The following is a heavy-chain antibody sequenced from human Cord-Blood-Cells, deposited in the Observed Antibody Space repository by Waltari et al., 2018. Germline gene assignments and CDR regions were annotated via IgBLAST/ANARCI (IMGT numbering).Heavy chain of an antibody. CDR3: ARARRPKGSSWYPGMDAFDI. Sequence: QVQLQESGPGLVKPSETLSLTCAVSGYSISSGYYWGWIRQPPGKGREWIGSIYHSGSTYYNPSLKSRVTISVDTSKNQFSLKLSSVTAADTAVYYCARARRPKGSSWYPGMDAFDIWGQGTMVTVSS. J-gene: IGHJ3*02. V-gene: IGHV4-38-2*01. D-gene: IGHD6-13*01. CDR2: IYHSGST. CDR1: GYSISSGYY.